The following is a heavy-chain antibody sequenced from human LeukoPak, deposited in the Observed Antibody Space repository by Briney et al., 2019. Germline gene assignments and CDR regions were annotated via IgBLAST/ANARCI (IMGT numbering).Heavy chain of an antibody. V-gene: IGHV4-61*08. D-gene: IGHD4-17*01. CDR1: GGSVSSGAYY. J-gene: IGHJ4*02. CDR3: ARGGEAGLAD. CDR2: IYDSGNT. Sequence: SETLSLTCTVSGGSVSSGAYYWSWIRQPPGKGLEWIGYIYDSGNTNYYPSLNSRVTISVDTSKNQFSLKVSSVTAADTAVYYCARGGEAGLADWGQGTLVTVSS.